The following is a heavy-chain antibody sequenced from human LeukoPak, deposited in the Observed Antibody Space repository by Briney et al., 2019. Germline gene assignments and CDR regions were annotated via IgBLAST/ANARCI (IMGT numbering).Heavy chain of an antibody. Sequence: GGSLRLPCAASGFTVSSNYMSWVRQAPGKGLEWVSYISSSGSTIYYADSVKGRFTISRDNAKNTLYLQMNSLRAEDTAVYYCAKEVGYYGSGSYYTSYFDYWGQGTLVTVSS. CDR2: ISSSGSTI. CDR3: AKEVGYYGSGSYYTSYFDY. CDR1: GFTVSSNY. V-gene: IGHV3-11*04. J-gene: IGHJ4*02. D-gene: IGHD3-10*01.